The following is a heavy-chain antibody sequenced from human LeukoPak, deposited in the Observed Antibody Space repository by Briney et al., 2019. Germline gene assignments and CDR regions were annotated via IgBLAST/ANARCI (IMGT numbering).Heavy chain of an antibody. V-gene: IGHV3-9*03. Sequence: GGSLRLSCAASGFTLDDYSLHRVRQAPGEGLEWVSGISSNSAGIGYADSVKGRFTISRDNAKNSLYLQMNSLRAGDMALYYCAKATHYYDSSGCDYWGQGTLVTVSS. J-gene: IGHJ4*02. CDR3: AKATHYYDSSGCDY. D-gene: IGHD3-22*01. CDR1: GFTLDDYS. CDR2: ISSNSAGI.